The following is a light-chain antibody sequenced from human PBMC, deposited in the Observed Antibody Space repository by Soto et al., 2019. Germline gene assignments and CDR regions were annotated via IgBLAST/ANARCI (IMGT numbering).Light chain of an antibody. CDR2: DAS. Sequence: EIVLTQSPATLSLSPVERATLSGMASQSVSSYLAWYQQKPGQAPRLLIYDASNRATGIPARFSGSGSGTDFTLTISSLEPEDFAVYYCQQRSNWPPSITFGQGTRLEIK. CDR1: QSVSSY. CDR3: QQRSNWPPSIT. J-gene: IGKJ5*01. V-gene: IGKV3-11*01.